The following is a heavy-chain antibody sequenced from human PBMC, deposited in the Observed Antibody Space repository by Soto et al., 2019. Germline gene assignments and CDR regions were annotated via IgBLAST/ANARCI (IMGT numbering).Heavy chain of an antibody. CDR3: ARDRGPNTPDY. J-gene: IGHJ4*02. V-gene: IGHV3-7*01. CDR2: MNQDGSQI. D-gene: IGHD2-2*02. Sequence: EVQVLESGGGLAQPGGSLRLSCAVSGFTFSNYWMTWVRQAPGKGLEWVAYMNQDGSQIYYVDSLRGRFTISRDNAKNSLYLQMNRLRVGDTAVYYCARDRGPNTPDYWGQGTLVTVSS. CDR1: GFTFSNYW.